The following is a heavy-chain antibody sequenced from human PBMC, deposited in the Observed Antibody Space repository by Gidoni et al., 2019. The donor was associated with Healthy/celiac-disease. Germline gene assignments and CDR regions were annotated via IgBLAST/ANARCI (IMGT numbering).Heavy chain of an antibody. Sequence: QVQLVQSGAEVKKPGASVKVSCTASGYTFTSYDINWVRQATGQGLEWMGWMNPNSGNTGYAQKFQGRVTMTRNTSISTAYMELSSLRSEETAVYYCARGDRITMIVVVITDSAFDIWGQGTMVTVSS. D-gene: IGHD3-22*01. CDR2: MNPNSGNT. CDR1: GYTFTSYD. V-gene: IGHV1-8*01. CDR3: ARGDRITMIVVVITDSAFDI. J-gene: IGHJ3*02.